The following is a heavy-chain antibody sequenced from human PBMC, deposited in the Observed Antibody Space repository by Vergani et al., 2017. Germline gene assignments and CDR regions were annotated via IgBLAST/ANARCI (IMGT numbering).Heavy chain of an antibody. Sequence: QVQLVQSGAEVKKPGSSVKVSCKASGGTFSSYAISWVRQAPGQGLEWMGGIIPIFGTANYAQKFQGRVTITADESTRTAYMELSSLRSEDTAVYYCAREVAYCGGDGYSHRMGYWGQGTLVTVSS. D-gene: IGHD2-21*02. CDR1: GGTFSSYA. CDR3: AREVAYCGGDGYSHRMGY. CDR2: IIPIFGTA. J-gene: IGHJ4*02. V-gene: IGHV1-69*01.